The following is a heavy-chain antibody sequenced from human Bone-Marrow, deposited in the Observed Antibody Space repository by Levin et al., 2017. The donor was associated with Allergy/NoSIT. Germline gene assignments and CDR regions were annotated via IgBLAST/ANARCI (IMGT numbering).Heavy chain of an antibody. V-gene: IGHV3-66*01. D-gene: IGHD6-13*01. J-gene: IGHJ4*02. CDR3: AADIAAAGSFFDY. CDR1: GFTVGNNY. CDR2: IYTDGRT. Sequence: HSGGSLRLSCAASGFTVGNNYMSWVRQAPGKGLEWVSVIYTDGRTFYADSVKGRFTISRDNSKNMLYLQMDSLRVEDTAVYYCAADIAAAGSFFDYWGQGTLVTVSS.